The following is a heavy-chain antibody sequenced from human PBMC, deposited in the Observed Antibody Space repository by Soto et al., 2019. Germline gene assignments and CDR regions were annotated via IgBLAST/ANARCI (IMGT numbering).Heavy chain of an antibody. CDR1: GFTFSSYA. V-gene: IGHV3-23*01. J-gene: IGHJ3*02. D-gene: IGHD2-2*02. CDR3: AKGCYCSSTSCYSYDAFDI. Sequence: GGSLRLSCAASGFTFSSYAMSWVRQAPGKGLEWVSAISGSGGSTYYADSVKGRFTISRDNSKNTLYLQMNSLRAEYMDVYYCAKGCYCSSTSCYSYDAFDIWGQGTMVTVSS. CDR2: ISGSGGST.